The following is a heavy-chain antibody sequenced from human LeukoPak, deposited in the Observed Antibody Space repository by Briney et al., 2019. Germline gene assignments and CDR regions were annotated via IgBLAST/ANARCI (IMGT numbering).Heavy chain of an antibody. CDR1: GFTVSGNC. CDR3: ARGWGSGTSAPQH. V-gene: IGHV3-53*01. Sequence: GGSLRLSCVASGFTVSGNCMSWVRQAPGKGLEWVSVIYGDGSIYYADSVKGRFTTFRDNSKNTLYLQLNSLRADDTAVYYCARGWGSGTSAPQHWGQGTLVTVSS. D-gene: IGHD3-10*01. CDR2: IYGDGSI. J-gene: IGHJ1*01.